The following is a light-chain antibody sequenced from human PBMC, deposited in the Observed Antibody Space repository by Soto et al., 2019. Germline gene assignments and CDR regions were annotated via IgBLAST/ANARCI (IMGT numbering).Light chain of an antibody. CDR2: EDN. Sequence: NFMLTQPHSVSESPGKTVTISCTRTSGSIASNYVQWYQQRPGSAPTIVIYEDNQRPSGVPDRFSGSIDSSSNSASLTISGLKTEDEADYDCQSFDTAVVFGGGTKLTVL. V-gene: IGLV6-57*03. CDR3: QSFDTAVV. J-gene: IGLJ3*02. CDR1: SGSIASNY.